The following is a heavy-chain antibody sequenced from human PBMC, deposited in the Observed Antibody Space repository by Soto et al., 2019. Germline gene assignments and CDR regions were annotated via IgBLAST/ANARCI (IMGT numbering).Heavy chain of an antibody. D-gene: IGHD6-6*01. CDR2: IYTSGST. CDR1: GGSISSYY. Sequence: PSETLSLTCTVSGGSISSYYWSWIRQPAGKGLEWIGRIYTSGSTNYNPSLKSRVTMSVDTSKNQFSLKLSSVTAADTAVYYCARDLTIQEYSSSSWFDYWGKGILVTSP. J-gene: IGHJ4*02. CDR3: ARDLTIQEYSSSSWFDY. V-gene: IGHV4-4*07.